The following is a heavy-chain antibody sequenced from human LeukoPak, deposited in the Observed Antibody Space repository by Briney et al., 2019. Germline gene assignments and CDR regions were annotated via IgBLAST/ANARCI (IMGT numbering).Heavy chain of an antibody. Sequence: PGGSLRLSCAASGFPFSNYAMSWVRQAPGKGLEWVSSISGCGGSTYYAASAKGRFTISRDNSMNTLFLQMHSLRAEDTAVFYCAKGLRIVVFTQPDYWGQGTLVTVSS. V-gene: IGHV3-23*01. D-gene: IGHD3-22*01. CDR2: ISGCGGST. CDR3: AKGLRIVVFTQPDY. J-gene: IGHJ4*02. CDR1: GFPFSNYA.